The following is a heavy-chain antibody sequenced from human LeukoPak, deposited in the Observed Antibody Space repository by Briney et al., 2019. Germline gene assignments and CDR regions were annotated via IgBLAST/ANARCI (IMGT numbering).Heavy chain of an antibody. J-gene: IGHJ6*03. V-gene: IGHV3-30*04. Sequence: GGSLRLSCAASGFTFSSYAMHWVRQAPGKGLGWVAVISYDGSNKYYADSVKGRFTISRDNSKNTLYLQMNSLRAEDTAVYYCARDPDYSPYYYMDVWGKGTTVTVSS. CDR2: ISYDGSNK. CDR1: GFTFSSYA. CDR3: ARDPDYSPYYYMDV. D-gene: IGHD2-15*01.